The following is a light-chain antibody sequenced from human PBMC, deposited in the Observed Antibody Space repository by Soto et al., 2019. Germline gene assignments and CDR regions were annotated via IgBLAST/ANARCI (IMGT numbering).Light chain of an antibody. CDR1: SSNIGSNY. J-gene: IGLJ2*01. Sequence: QSVLPQPPSATGTPGQRVTISCSGSSSNIGSNYVYWYQQLPGTAPKLLIYRNNQRPSGVPDRFSGSKSGTSASLAISGLQSEDEADYYCAAWDDSLSGVVFGGGTKVTVL. V-gene: IGLV1-47*01. CDR2: RNN. CDR3: AAWDDSLSGVV.